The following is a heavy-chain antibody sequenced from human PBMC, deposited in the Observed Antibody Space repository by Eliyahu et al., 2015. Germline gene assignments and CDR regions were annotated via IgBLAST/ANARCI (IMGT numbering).Heavy chain of an antibody. V-gene: IGHV4-39*01. CDR1: GGSISXSSYY. Sequence: QLQLQESGPGLVKPSETLSLTCTVSGGSISXSSYYWGWIRQPPGKGLEWIGSIYYSGSTYYNPSLKSRVTISVDTSKNQFSLKLSSVTAADTAVYYCARTIVGATGYFDYWGQGTLVTVSS. CDR2: IYYSGST. J-gene: IGHJ4*02. D-gene: IGHD1-26*01. CDR3: ARTIVGATGYFDY.